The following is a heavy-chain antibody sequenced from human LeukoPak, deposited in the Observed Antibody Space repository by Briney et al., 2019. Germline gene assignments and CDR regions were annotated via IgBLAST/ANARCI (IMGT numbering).Heavy chain of an antibody. CDR1: GFTFSSYA. D-gene: IGHD6-13*01. V-gene: IGHV3-23*01. CDR2: ISGSGGST. Sequence: PGGSLRLSWAASGFTFSSYAMSWVRQAPGKGLEWVSAISGSGGSTYYADSVKGRFTISRDNSKNTLYLQMNSLRAEDTAVYYCAKSGYSSSWYWFDPWGQGTLVTVSS. J-gene: IGHJ5*02. CDR3: AKSGYSSSWYWFDP.